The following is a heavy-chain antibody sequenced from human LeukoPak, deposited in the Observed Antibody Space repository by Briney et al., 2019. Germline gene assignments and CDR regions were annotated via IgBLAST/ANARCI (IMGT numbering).Heavy chain of an antibody. V-gene: IGHV3-43*02. CDR3: AKDMPFDFDY. Sequence: GGSLRLSCAASGFTFDDYAMHWVRQAPGKGLEWVSLISGDGGSTYYADSVKGRFTISRDNSKNSLYLQMNSLRTEGTALYYCAKDMPFDFDYWGQGTLVTVSS. CDR1: GFTFDDYA. J-gene: IGHJ4*02. CDR2: ISGDGGST.